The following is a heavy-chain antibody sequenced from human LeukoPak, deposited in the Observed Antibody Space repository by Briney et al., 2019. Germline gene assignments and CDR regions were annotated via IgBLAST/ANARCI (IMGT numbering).Heavy chain of an antibody. J-gene: IGHJ4*02. Sequence: SETLSLTCAVSGDSISGSSYYWGWLRQPPGKGLVWIGSIYYSGSTYYSPSLNSRVTISVDTSKNQFSLKLSSVTAADTAVYYCARGLNWGQGTLVTVSS. CDR1: GDSISGSSYY. CDR2: IYYSGST. CDR3: ARGLN. D-gene: IGHD3-22*01. V-gene: IGHV4-39*01.